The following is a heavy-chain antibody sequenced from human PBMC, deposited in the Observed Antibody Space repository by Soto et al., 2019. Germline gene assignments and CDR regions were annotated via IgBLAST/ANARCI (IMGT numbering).Heavy chain of an antibody. J-gene: IGHJ6*02. D-gene: IGHD3-3*01. Sequence: QVQLQESGPGLVKPSETLSLTCTVSGGSISSGEYYWTWIRQPPGKGLEWIGYISYSGSTHYSPSPKSRVSITVDTSQKQFSLILASGSAEDTAVYYCARTSLTIFGPSNDYYGMGDWGLGTTETASS. CDR1: GGSISSGEYY. CDR3: ARTSLTIFGPSNDYYGMGD. V-gene: IGHV4-30-4*01. CDR2: ISYSGST.